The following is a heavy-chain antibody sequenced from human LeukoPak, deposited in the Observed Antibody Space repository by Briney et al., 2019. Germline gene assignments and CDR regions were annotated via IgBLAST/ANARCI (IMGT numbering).Heavy chain of an antibody. V-gene: IGHV1-18*04. CDR3: ARDRSSGYSYGYFY. Sequence: GASVKVSCKASGYTFTGYYMHWVRQAPGQGLEWMGWISAYNGNTNYAQKLQGRVTMTTDTSTSKAYMELRSLRSDDTAVYYCARDRSSGYSYGYFYWGQGTLVTVSS. CDR2: ISAYNGNT. D-gene: IGHD5-18*01. CDR1: GYTFTGYY. J-gene: IGHJ4*02.